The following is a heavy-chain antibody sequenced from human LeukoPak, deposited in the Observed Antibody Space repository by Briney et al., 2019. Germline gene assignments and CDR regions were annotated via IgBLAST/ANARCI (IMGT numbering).Heavy chain of an antibody. CDR1: GFTFSDYY. CDR3: ARVGEKAFHLWPEIDY. V-gene: IGHV3-11*04. Sequence: GGSLRLSCAASGFTFSDYYMSWIRQAPGKGLEWVSYISSSGSTIYYADSVKGRFTISRDNAKNSLYLQMSSLRAEDTAVYYCARVGEKAFHLWPEIDYWGQGTLVTVSS. D-gene: IGHD5-24*01. J-gene: IGHJ4*02. CDR2: ISSSGSTI.